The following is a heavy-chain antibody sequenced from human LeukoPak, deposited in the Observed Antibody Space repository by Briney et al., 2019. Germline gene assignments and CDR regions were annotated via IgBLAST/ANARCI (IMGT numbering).Heavy chain of an antibody. CDR2: IFSGGST. Sequence: GGSLRLSCVVSGFTVSSNYMSWVRQAPGKGLEWVSLIFSGGSTYYADSVKGRFTISRDNSKNTLYLQMNGLRAEDTAVYYCARRAGDYSHPYDYWGQGTLVTVSS. J-gene: IGHJ4*02. D-gene: IGHD3-22*01. CDR1: GFTVSSNY. CDR3: ARRAGDYSHPYDY. V-gene: IGHV3-53*01.